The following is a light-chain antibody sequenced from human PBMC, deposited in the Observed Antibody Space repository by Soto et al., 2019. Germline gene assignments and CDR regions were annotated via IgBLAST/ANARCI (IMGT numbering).Light chain of an antibody. J-gene: IGKJ1*01. CDR2: ETS. CDR3: QQYYSSTWT. Sequence: EIVMTQSPDTLSVSPGEGSELSCRASQSVGSRVAWYQQKFGQPPRLLIYETSTRANGIPARFSGSGSGTEFNLTISCLQSEDFATYYCQQYYSSTWTFGQGTKVDIK. V-gene: IGKV3-15*01. CDR1: QSVGSR.